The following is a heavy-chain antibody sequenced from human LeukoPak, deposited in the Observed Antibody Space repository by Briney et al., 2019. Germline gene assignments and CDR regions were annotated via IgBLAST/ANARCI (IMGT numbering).Heavy chain of an antibody. J-gene: IGHJ6*02. D-gene: IGHD2-2*01. CDR1: GFTVSSNY. CDR3: ARGACSSTSCYGFYYYGMDV. V-gene: IGHV3-53*05. Sequence: GGSLRLSCAASGFTVSSNYMSWVRQAPGKGLEWVSVIYSGGSTYYADSVKGRFTISRDNSKNTLYLQMNSLRAEDTAVYYCARGACSSTSCYGFYYYGMDVWGQGTTVTVSS. CDR2: IYSGGST.